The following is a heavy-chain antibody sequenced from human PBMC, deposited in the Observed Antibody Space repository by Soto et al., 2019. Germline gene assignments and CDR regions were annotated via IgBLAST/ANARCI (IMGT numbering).Heavy chain of an antibody. J-gene: IGHJ6*02. CDR2: IWYDGSNK. Sequence: GGSLRLSCAASGFTFSSYGMHWVRQAPGKGLEWVAVIWYDGSNKYYADSVKGRFTISRDNSKNTLYLQMNSLRAEDTAVYYCARESYGDYYYGMDVWGQGTTVTVSS. CDR1: GFTFSSYG. CDR3: ARESYGDYYYGMDV. D-gene: IGHD4-17*01. V-gene: IGHV3-33*01.